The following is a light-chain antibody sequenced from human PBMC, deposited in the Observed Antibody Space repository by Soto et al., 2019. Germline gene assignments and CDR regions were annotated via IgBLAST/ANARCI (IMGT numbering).Light chain of an antibody. CDR1: SSNIGAGYD. CDR2: GNS. Sequence: QSVLTQPPSVSGAPGQRVTISCTGSSSNIGAGYDVHWYQQLPGTAPKLPSYGNSNRPSGVPDRCSGSKSGTSASLAITGLQAEDEADYYCQSYDSSLSGVVFGGGTQLTVL. CDR3: QSYDSSLSGVV. V-gene: IGLV1-40*01. J-gene: IGLJ2*01.